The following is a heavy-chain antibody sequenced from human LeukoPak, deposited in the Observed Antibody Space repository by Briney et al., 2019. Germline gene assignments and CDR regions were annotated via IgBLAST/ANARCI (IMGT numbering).Heavy chain of an antibody. CDR1: GFTFSSYD. CDR2: ISGSGGST. D-gene: IGHD3-9*01. J-gene: IGHJ4*02. V-gene: IGHV3-23*01. Sequence: GGSLRLSCAASGFTFSSYDMSWVRQAPGKGLEWVSAISGSGGSTYYADSVKGRFTISRDNSKNTLYLQMNSLRAEDTAVYYCAKDGGVPYYDILTGYYTFDYWGQGTLVTVSS. CDR3: AKDGGVPYYDILTGYYTFDY.